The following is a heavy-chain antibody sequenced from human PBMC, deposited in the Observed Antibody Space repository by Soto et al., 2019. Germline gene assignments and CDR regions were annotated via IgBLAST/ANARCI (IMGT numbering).Heavy chain of an antibody. CDR1: GFTFTSSA. V-gene: IGHV1-58*01. Sequence: GSSVKVSCKASGFTFTSSAVQWVRQARGQRLEWIGWIVVGSGNTNYAQKFQERVTITRDMSTSTAYMELSSLRSEDTAVYYCAAPGVLGMLPSSAFDIWGQGTMVTVSS. D-gene: IGHD7-27*01. J-gene: IGHJ3*02. CDR2: IVVGSGNT. CDR3: AAPGVLGMLPSSAFDI.